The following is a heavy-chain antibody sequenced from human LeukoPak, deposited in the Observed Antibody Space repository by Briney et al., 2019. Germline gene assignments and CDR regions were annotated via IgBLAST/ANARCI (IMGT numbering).Heavy chain of an antibody. V-gene: IGHV3-7*01. D-gene: IGHD3-22*01. CDR3: ARVIADYYDSSASGAFDI. J-gene: IGHJ3*02. Sequence: PGGSLRLSCAASGFIFSNYSMSWVRQAPGKGLEWVANIKQDGSEKYYVDSVKGRFTISRDNAKNSLYLQMNSLRAEDTAVYYCARVIADYYDSSASGAFDIWGQGTMVTVSS. CDR1: GFIFSNYS. CDR2: IKQDGSEK.